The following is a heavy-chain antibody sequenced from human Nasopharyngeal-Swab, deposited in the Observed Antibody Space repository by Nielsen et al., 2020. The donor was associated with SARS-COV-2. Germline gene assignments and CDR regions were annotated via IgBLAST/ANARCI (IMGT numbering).Heavy chain of an antibody. Sequence: SVKVSCKASGGTFSSYAISWVRQAPGQGLEWMGGIIPIFGTANYAQKFQGRVTITADESTSTAYMELSSLRSEDTAVYYCARSIAARVYYYYYMDAWGKGTTVTVSS. CDR2: IIPIFGTA. CDR1: GGTFSSYA. CDR3: ARSIAARVYYYYYMDA. V-gene: IGHV1-69*13. D-gene: IGHD6-6*01. J-gene: IGHJ6*03.